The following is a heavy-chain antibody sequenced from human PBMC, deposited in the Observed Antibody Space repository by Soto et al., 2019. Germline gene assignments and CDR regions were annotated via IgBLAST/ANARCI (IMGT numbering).Heavy chain of an antibody. V-gene: IGHV3-53*01. CDR3: ARDRVESGYPEYFQH. Sequence: EVQLVESGGGLIQPGGSLRLSCAASGFTVSSNYMSWVRQAPGKGLEWVSVIYSGGSTYYADSVKGRFTISRDNSKNTLYLQMTGLRAENTAVYYCARDRVESGYPEYFQHWGQGTLVTVSP. CDR1: GFTVSSNY. CDR2: IYSGGST. J-gene: IGHJ1*01. D-gene: IGHD3-22*01.